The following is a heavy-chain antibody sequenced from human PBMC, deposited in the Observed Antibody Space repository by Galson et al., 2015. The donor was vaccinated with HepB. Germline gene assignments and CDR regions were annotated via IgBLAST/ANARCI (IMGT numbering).Heavy chain of an antibody. CDR2: ISGSGSST. J-gene: IGHJ4*02. Sequence: SLRLSCAASGFTFSSYVMSWVRQAPGKGLEWVSGISGSGSSTYYADSAKGRFTISRDNSKNTLYLQMNSLRAEDTAVYYCAKDRHRGVQGDFDYWGQGTLVTVSS. CDR1: GFTFSSYV. CDR3: AKDRHRGVQGDFDY. D-gene: IGHD3-10*01. V-gene: IGHV3-23*01.